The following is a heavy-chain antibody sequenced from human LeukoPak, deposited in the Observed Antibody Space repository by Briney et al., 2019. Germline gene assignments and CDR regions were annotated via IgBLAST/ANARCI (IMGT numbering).Heavy chain of an antibody. V-gene: IGHV1-3*04. J-gene: IGHJ4*02. Sequence: GASVTVSCKASGYSFTRYAIHWVRQAPGQRLEWMGWINTGNGNTKYSQNFQGRVTFTRDTSADTAYMELSGLGSEDTGLYFCATPTRYGHRGPSQNDYWGQGTLVTVSS. CDR3: ATPTRYGHRGPSQNDY. CDR2: INTGNGNT. CDR1: GYSFTRYA. D-gene: IGHD5-18*01.